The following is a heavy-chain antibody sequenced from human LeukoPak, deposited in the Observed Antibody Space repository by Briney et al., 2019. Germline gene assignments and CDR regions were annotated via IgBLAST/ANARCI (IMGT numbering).Heavy chain of an antibody. CDR2: INHSGST. CDR3: ARGGYCSGGSCYSGLEYFQH. V-gene: IGHV4-34*01. J-gene: IGHJ1*01. D-gene: IGHD2-15*01. CDR1: GGSFSGYY. Sequence: SETLSLTCAVYGGSFSGYYWSWIRQPPGKGLEWIGEINHSGSTYYNPSLKSRVTISVDTSKNQFSLKLSSVTAADTAVYYCARGGYCSGGSCYSGLEYFQHWGQGTLVTVSS.